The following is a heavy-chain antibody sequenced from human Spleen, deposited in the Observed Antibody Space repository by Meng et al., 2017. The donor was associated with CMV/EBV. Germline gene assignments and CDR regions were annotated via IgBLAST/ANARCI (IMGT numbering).Heavy chain of an antibody. J-gene: IGHJ6*02. Sequence: GGSLRLSCAASGFTFSTDAMTWVRQAPGKGLEWVSVIYSGGSATYHADSVKGRFNISRDNSKNMVYLHMNTLSADDTARYYCARLGSYTYYYYGMDVWGQGTTVTVSS. V-gene: IGHV3-23*03. CDR3: ARLGSYTYYYYGMDV. CDR1: GFTFSTDA. D-gene: IGHD1-26*01. CDR2: IYSGGSAT.